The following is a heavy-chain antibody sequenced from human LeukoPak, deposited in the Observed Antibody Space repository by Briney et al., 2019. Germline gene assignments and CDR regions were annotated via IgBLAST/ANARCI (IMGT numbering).Heavy chain of an antibody. CDR2: IYYSGST. J-gene: IGHJ2*01. Sequence: SETLSLTCTVSGGSISSYYWSWLRQPPGKGLEWIGYIYYSGSTNYNPSLKSRVTISVDTSKNQFSLKLSSVTAADTAVYYCARHWKYQPLSRYFDLWGRGTLVTVSS. V-gene: IGHV4-59*08. CDR3: ARHWKYQPLSRYFDL. CDR1: GGSISSYY. D-gene: IGHD2-2*01.